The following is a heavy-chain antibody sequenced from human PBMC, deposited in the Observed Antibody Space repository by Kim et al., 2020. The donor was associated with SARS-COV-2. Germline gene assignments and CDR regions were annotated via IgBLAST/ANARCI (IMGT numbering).Heavy chain of an antibody. CDR2: SGTT. V-gene: IGHV4-4*09. J-gene: IGHJ4*02. Sequence: SGTTHYHPALKSRVTTSRDTHKSQFSLKLSSVTAADTAVYYCARKTYFDYWGQGTLVIVSS. CDR3: ARKTYFDY.